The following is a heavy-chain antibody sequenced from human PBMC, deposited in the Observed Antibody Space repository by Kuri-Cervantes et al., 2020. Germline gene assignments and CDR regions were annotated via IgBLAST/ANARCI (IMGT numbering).Heavy chain of an antibody. CDR1: GSTFSSYG. CDR2: IWYDGSNK. CDR3: ARGIAVAGFDY. Sequence: GSLRLSCAASGSTFSSYGMHWVRQAPGKGLEWVAVIWYDGSNKYYADSVKGRFTISRDNSKNTLYLQMNSLRAEDTAVYYCARGIAVAGFDYWGQGTLVTVSS. J-gene: IGHJ4*02. V-gene: IGHV3-33*01. D-gene: IGHD6-19*01.